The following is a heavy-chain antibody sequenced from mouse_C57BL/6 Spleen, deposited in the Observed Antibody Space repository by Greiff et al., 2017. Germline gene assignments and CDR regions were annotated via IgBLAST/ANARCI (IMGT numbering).Heavy chain of an antibody. D-gene: IGHD1-1*01. CDR3: ARDYGSSSRAMDY. Sequence: QVQLQQPGAELVKPGASVKMSCKASGYTFTSYWITWVKQRPGQGLEWIGDIYPGSGSTNYNEKFKSKATLTVDTSSSTAYMQLSSLTSEDSAVYYGARDYGSSSRAMDYWGQGTSVTVSS. CDR1: GYTFTSYW. V-gene: IGHV1-55*01. CDR2: IYPGSGST. J-gene: IGHJ4*01.